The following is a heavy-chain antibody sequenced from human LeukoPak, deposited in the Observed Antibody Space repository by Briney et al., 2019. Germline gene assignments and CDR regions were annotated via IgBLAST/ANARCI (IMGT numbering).Heavy chain of an antibody. J-gene: IGHJ3*02. CDR3: ARGITPLLSKGGGDAFDI. CDR2: IKQDGSEK. CDR1: GFTFSSYW. D-gene: IGHD1-14*01. V-gene: IGHV3-7*01. Sequence: PGGSLRLSCAASGFTFSSYWMSWVRQAPGKGLEWVANIKQDGSEKYYVDSVKGRFTISRDNAKNSLYLQMNSLRAEDTAVYYCARGITPLLSKGGGDAFDIWGQGTMVTVSS.